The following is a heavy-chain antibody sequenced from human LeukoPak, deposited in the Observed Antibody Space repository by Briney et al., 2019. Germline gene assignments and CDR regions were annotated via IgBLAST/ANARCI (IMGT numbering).Heavy chain of an antibody. CDR1: GGSISSTTYC. Sequence: PSETLSLTCTVSGGSISSTTYCWGWIRQPPGKGLEWIGNIYYTGSTNYNPSLKSRVTISVDTSKNQFSLKLNSVTAADTAVYYCARGWCDRSTNYHCPGEWGQGALVTVSS. J-gene: IGHJ4*02. D-gene: IGHD2-8*01. CDR3: ARGWCDRSTNYHCPGE. V-gene: IGHV4-39*07. CDR2: IYYTGST.